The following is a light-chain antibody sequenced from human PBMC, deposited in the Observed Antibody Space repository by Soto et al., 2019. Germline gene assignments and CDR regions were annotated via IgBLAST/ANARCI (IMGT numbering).Light chain of an antibody. Sequence: KVMTQSPATLSVSPRERATLSCRASQSVGSNLAWYQQRPGQAPRLLMYGASTRATGIPARFSGSGSGTEFTLTISSLQSEDFAFYYCQQYDNWPPWTFGQGTKVDI. J-gene: IGKJ1*01. V-gene: IGKV3-15*01. CDR3: QQYDNWPPWT. CDR1: QSVGSN. CDR2: GAS.